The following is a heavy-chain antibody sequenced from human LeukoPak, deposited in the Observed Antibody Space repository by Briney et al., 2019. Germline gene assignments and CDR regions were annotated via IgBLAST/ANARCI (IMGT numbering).Heavy chain of an antibody. J-gene: IGHJ4*02. CDR1: GYTSTSYD. V-gene: IGHV1-8*03. CDR3: ARGRSTGYPYYFEY. Sequence: ASVKVSCKASGYTSTSYDINWVRQATGQGLEWMGWMNPNSGSTGYAQKFQGRVTITRNTSISTAYMELSGLRSEDTAVYYCARGRSTGYPYYFEYWGQGTLVTVSS. D-gene: IGHD5-12*01. CDR2: MNPNSGST.